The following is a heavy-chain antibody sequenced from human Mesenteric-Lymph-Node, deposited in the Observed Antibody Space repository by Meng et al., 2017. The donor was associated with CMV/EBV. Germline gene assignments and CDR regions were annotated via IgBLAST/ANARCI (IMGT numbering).Heavy chain of an antibody. V-gene: IGHV3-49*04. CDR3: TRDLIVVVPAAIPDYYYYYGMDV. J-gene: IGHJ6*02. D-gene: IGHD2-2*02. Sequence: GGSLRLSCTASEFTFGDYGMAWVRQAPGKGLEWVGFIRSEDYGGTPEYAASVKGRFTISRDDSKSIAYLQMNSLKTEDTAVYYCTRDLIVVVPAAIPDYYYYYGMDVWGQGTTVTVSS. CDR1: EFTFGDYG. CDR2: IRSEDYGGTP.